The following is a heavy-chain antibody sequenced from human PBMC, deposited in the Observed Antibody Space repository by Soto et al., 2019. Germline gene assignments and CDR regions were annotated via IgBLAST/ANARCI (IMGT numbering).Heavy chain of an antibody. Sequence: PGGSLRLSCAASGFTFSSYAMHWVRQAPGKGLEWVAAISYDGSNKYYADSVKGRFTISRDNSKNTLYLQMNSLRTEGTAVYYCARPLWRDDYNWGYFDLWGRGTLVTISS. CDR3: ARPLWRDDYNWGYFDL. V-gene: IGHV3-30-3*01. J-gene: IGHJ2*01. CDR1: GFTFSSYA. CDR2: ISYDGSNK. D-gene: IGHD4-4*01.